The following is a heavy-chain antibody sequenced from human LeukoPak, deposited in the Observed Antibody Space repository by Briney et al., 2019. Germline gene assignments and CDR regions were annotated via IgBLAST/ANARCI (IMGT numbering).Heavy chain of an antibody. CDR3: AKDPGSYYYYYYMDV. J-gene: IGHJ6*03. Sequence: PGGSLRLSCAASGFTFSSYAMRWVRQAPGKGLEWVSGISGSGGSTYYADSVKGRFTISRDNSKNTLYLQMNSLRAEDTAVYYCAKDPGSYYYYYYMDVWGKGTTVTVSS. CDR2: ISGSGGST. V-gene: IGHV3-23*01. CDR1: GFTFSSYA.